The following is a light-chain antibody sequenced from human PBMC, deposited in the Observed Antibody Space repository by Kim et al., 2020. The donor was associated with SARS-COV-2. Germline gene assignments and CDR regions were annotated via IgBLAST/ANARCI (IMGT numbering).Light chain of an antibody. Sequence: GQSVTISCTGTNSDVGGYNYVSWYQHHPGKAPKLIISDVSKRPSGVPDRFSASKSGNTASLTVSGLQAEDEADYYCCSYAGTYTFVFGTGTKVTVL. J-gene: IGLJ1*01. V-gene: IGLV2-11*01. CDR1: NSDVGGYNY. CDR2: DVS. CDR3: CSYAGTYTFV.